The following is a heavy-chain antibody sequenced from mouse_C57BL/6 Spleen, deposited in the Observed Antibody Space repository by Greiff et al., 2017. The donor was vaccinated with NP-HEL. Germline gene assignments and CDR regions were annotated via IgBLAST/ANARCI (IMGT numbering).Heavy chain of an antibody. CDR3: ARIDPYYGSSYRYFDV. D-gene: IGHD1-1*01. J-gene: IGHJ1*03. V-gene: IGHV1-55*01. CDR2: IYPGSGST. Sequence: QVQLQQPGAELVKPGASVKMSCKASGYTFTSYWITWVKQRPGQGLEWIGDIYPGSGSTNYNEKFKSKATLTVDTSSSTAYMQLSSLTSEDAAVYYCARIDPYYGSSYRYFDVWGTGTTVTVSS. CDR1: GYTFTSYW.